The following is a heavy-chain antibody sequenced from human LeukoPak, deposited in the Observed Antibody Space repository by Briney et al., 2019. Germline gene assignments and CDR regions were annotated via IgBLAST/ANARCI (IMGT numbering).Heavy chain of an antibody. CDR1: GGSISSYY. J-gene: IGHJ3*02. CDR3: ARGSRYYDSSGYYGWSAFDI. Sequence: SETLSLTCTVSGGSISSYYWSWIRQPPGKGLEWIGYIYYSGSTNYNPSLKSRVTIAVDTSKNQFSLKLSSVTAADTAVYYRARGSRYYDSSGYYGWSAFDIWGQGTMVTVSS. V-gene: IGHV4-59*01. CDR2: IYYSGST. D-gene: IGHD3-22*01.